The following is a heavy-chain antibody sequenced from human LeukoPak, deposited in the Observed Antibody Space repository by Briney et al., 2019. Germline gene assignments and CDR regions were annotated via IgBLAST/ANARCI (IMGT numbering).Heavy chain of an antibody. CDR3: ARDRYCTTTRCSDY. CDR2: INTDGSST. J-gene: IGHJ4*02. CDR1: GFTFSSYW. D-gene: IGHD2-2*01. V-gene: IGHV3-74*03. Sequence: GGSLRLSCAASGFTFSSYWMHWVRQAPGKGLVWVSRINTDGSSTTYADSVKGRFTVSRDNAKNTLYLEMNSLRAEDTAVYYCARDRYCTTTRCSDYWGQGTLVTVSS.